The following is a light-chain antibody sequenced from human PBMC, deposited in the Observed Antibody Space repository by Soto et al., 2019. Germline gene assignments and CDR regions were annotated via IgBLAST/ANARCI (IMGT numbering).Light chain of an antibody. J-gene: IGKJ1*01. V-gene: IGKV1-39*01. CDR1: RTIXKY. CDR2: DAS. CDR3: QQYKGGNWT. Sequence: ILVTKSASALSSSVGDSVTITCRASRTIXKYLNWYQLKPGKAPQLLXDDASSFQVGCPSSLSGSGSGTDFTRTISSLQSDYCAGYDCQQYKGGNWTFGQGTKVDI.